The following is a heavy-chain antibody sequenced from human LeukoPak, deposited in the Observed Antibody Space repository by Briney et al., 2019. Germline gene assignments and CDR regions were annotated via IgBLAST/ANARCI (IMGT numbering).Heavy chain of an antibody. Sequence: GGSLRLSCAASGFTFSSYNMNWVRQAPGKGLEWVSSTTSSSSYIYYADSVKGRFTISRDNAKNSLYLQMNSLRAEDTAVYYCARRRDSGSLQHFDYWGQGTLVTVSS. CDR1: GFTFSSYN. J-gene: IGHJ4*02. V-gene: IGHV3-21*04. CDR2: TTSSSSYI. CDR3: ARRRDSGSLQHFDY. D-gene: IGHD1-26*01.